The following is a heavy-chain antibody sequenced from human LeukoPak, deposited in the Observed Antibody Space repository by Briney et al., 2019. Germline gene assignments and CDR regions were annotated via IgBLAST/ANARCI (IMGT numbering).Heavy chain of an antibody. CDR3: ARLDVYCSSTSCFYFDY. CDR2: ISAYNGNT. D-gene: IGHD2-2*01. Sequence: ASVKVSCKASGFTFTTYGISWVRQAPGQGLEWMGWISAYNGNTNYAQKLQGRVTMTTDTSTSTAYMELRSLRSDDTAVYYCARLDVYCSSTSCFYFDYWGQGTLVTVSS. V-gene: IGHV1-18*01. J-gene: IGHJ4*02. CDR1: GFTFTTYG.